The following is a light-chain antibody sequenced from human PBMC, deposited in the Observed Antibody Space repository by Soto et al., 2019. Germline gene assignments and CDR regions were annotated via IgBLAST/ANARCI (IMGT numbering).Light chain of an antibody. Sequence: QSALTQPASVSGSPGQSITISCTGTSSDVGGYNYVSWYQQHPGKAPKLMIYDVSNRPSGVSTRFSGSKSGNTASLTISGLQAEDEADYYCSSYTSSSTLVFGGGTQLT. J-gene: IGLJ2*01. CDR3: SSYTSSSTLV. V-gene: IGLV2-14*01. CDR1: SSDVGGYNY. CDR2: DVS.